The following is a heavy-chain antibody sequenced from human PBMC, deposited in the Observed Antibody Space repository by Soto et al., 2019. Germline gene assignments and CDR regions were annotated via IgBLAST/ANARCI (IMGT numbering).Heavy chain of an antibody. CDR1: GYTFTSYG. CDR3: ARDDGDRAFDI. J-gene: IGHJ3*02. CDR2: INPDNGDT. D-gene: IGHD2-21*01. V-gene: IGHV1-3*01. Sequence: QVQFVQSGAEVKEPGASVKVSCKASGYTFTSYGLHWVRQAPGQSLEWMGWINPDNGDTKHSQKFQGRVTITRDTSASTAYMELGSLRYEDTAVYYCARDDGDRAFDIWGQGTTVTVSS.